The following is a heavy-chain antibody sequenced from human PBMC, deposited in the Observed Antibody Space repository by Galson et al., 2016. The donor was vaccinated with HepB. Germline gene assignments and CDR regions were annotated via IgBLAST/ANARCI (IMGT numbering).Heavy chain of an antibody. CDR1: GGIFSSYA. J-gene: IGHJ4*02. Sequence: SVKVSCKVSGGIFSSYAITWVRQAPGQGLEWMGGIIPIFGTTNYTQKFQGRVTITADNSTTTAYMELSSLRSEDTAVDYCPSRRYSGYDSPDYWGQGTLVTVSS. V-gene: IGHV1-69*06. D-gene: IGHD5-12*01. CDR2: IIPIFGTT. CDR3: PSRRYSGYDSPDY.